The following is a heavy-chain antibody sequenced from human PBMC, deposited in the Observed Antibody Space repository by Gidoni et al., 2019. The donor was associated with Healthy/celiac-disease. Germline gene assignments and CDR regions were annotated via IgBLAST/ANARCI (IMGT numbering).Heavy chain of an antibody. J-gene: IGHJ3*02. CDR2: ISSSGSTI. CDR3: ARGGLDYYDSSGLAIGAAFDI. CDR1: GFTFSDYY. Sequence: QVQLVESGGGLVKPGGSLRLSCAASGFTFSDYYMSWIRQAPGKGLEWVSYISSSGSTIYYADSVKGRFTISRDNAKNSLYLQMNSLRAEDTAVYYCARGGLDYYDSSGLAIGAAFDIWGQGTMVTVSS. D-gene: IGHD3-22*01. V-gene: IGHV3-11*01.